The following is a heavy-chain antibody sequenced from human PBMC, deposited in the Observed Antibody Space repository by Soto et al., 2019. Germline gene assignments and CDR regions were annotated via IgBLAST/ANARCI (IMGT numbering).Heavy chain of an antibody. J-gene: IGHJ4*02. V-gene: IGHV4-31*03. CDR3: ARAVITFGGVNVIVPYFDY. CDR2: IYYSGST. Sequence: SETLSLTCTVSGGSISSGGYYWSWIRQHPGKGLEWIGYIYYSGSTYYNPSLKSRVTISVDTSKNQFSLKLSSVTAADTAVYYCARAVITFGGVNVIVPYFDYWGQGTLVTVSS. D-gene: IGHD3-16*02. CDR1: GGSISSGGYY.